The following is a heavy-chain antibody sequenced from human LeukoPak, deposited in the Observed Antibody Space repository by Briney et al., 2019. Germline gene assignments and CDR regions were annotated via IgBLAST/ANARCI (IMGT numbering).Heavy chain of an antibody. Sequence: GASVKVSCKASGYTFTSYGISWVRQAPGQGLEWMGWISAYNGNTNYAQKLQGKVTMTTDTSTSTAYMELRSLRSDDTAVYYCARDYYGSGSYYAYPLYYYYGMTSGAKGPRSPSP. J-gene: IGHJ6*02. CDR3: ARDYYGSGSYYAYPLYYYYGMTS. D-gene: IGHD3-10*01. V-gene: IGHV1-18*01. CDR2: ISAYNGNT. CDR1: GYTFTSYG.